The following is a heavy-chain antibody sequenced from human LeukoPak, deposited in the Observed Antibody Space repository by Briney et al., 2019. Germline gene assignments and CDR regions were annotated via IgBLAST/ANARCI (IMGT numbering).Heavy chain of an antibody. CDR1: GGSFSGYY. J-gene: IGHJ4*02. D-gene: IGHD3-10*01. CDR3: VFMGY. Sequence: SETLSLTCAVYGGSFSGYYLGWIRQPPGKGLEWIGEIHHSRGTNYNPSLTSRVTMSLDTSKNQFSLHLNSVTAADTAVYYCVFMGYWGQGTLVTVS. V-gene: IGHV4-34*01. CDR2: IHHSRGT.